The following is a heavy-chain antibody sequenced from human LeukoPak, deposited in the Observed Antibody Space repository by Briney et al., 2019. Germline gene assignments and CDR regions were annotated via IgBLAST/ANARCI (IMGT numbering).Heavy chain of an antibody. CDR2: IRYDGSNK. V-gene: IGHV3-30*02. CDR3: AKGRDYYMDV. D-gene: IGHD3-10*01. CDR1: GFTFSDYG. J-gene: IGHJ6*03. Sequence: SGGSLRLSCAASGFTFSDYGIHWVRQAPGKGLEWVAFIRYDGSNKHYADSVKGRFTISRDNSKNTLYLQMNSLRSEDTAVYYCAKGRDYYMDVWGKGTTVTVSS.